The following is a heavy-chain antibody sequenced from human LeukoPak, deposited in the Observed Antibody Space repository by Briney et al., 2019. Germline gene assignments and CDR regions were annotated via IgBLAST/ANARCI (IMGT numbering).Heavy chain of an antibody. CDR2: MNSAGTTI. V-gene: IGHV3-74*01. CDR3: IREVQVRASASLGL. Sequence: GGSLRLSCAASGFTISGFWMHWVRQVPGEGLVWVARMNSAGTTINYADSVKGRFTISRDNVRNTLHLQMNNLSLGDTAVYFCIREVQVRASASLGLWGRGTLVTVS. D-gene: IGHD1-1*01. J-gene: IGHJ4*01. CDR1: GFTISGFW.